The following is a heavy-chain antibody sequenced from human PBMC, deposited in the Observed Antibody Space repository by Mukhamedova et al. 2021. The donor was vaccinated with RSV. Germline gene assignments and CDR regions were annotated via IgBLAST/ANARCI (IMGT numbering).Heavy chain of an antibody. CDR2: ST. CDR3: ARAGYYESSGYYERGAFDI. Sequence: STYYNPSLKSRVTISVDTSKNQFSLKLSSVTAADTAVYYCARAGYYESSGYYERGAFDIWGQGTMVTVSS. V-gene: IGHV4-30-2*04. J-gene: IGHJ3*02. D-gene: IGHD3-22*01.